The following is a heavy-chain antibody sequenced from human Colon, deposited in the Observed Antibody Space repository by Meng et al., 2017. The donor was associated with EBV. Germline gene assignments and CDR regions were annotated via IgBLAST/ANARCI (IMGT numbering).Heavy chain of an antibody. CDR2: IYDDGTT. J-gene: IGHJ5*01. Sequence: GTREGAGPGLGRPSRTLSLTGSVSSGSTRSFNCGSWVRQSPGKGLEWIGEIYDDGTTNYNPSLKSRVTILVDKFNNQFSLKLNSVTAADTAVYYCARAPRRERYGDYVNIWFDSWGQGTLVTVSS. V-gene: IGHV4-4*02. CDR3: ARAPRRERYGDYVNIWFDS. CDR1: SGSTRSFNC. D-gene: IGHD4-17*01.